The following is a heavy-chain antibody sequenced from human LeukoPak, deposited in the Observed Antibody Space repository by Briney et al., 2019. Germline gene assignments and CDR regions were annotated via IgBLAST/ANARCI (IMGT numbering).Heavy chain of an antibody. Sequence: ASVKVSCKASGYSFTGYYMHWVRQAPGQGLEWMGWINPSTGGTNYAQKFQGRVAMTRDTSISTAYMEVRRLRSDDTAVYYCARGDPVMTATSYDRWGQGTPVTVSS. D-gene: IGHD2-21*02. V-gene: IGHV1-2*02. J-gene: IGHJ4*02. CDR2: INPSTGGT. CDR1: GYSFTGYY. CDR3: ARGDPVMTATSYDR.